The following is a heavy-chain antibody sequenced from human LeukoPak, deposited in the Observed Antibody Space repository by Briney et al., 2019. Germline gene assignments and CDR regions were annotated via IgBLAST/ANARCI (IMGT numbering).Heavy chain of an antibody. V-gene: IGHV3-30*02. CDR1: GFTFSSYG. Sequence: HPGGSLRLSCAASGFTFSSYGMHWVRQAPGKGLEWVAVIWYDGSNKYYADSVKGRFTIPRDNSKNTSYLQMNSLRAEDTAVYYCAKGFRFGELLSYFDYWGQGTLVTVSS. J-gene: IGHJ4*02. CDR2: IWYDGSNK. CDR3: AKGFRFGELLSYFDY. D-gene: IGHD3-10*01.